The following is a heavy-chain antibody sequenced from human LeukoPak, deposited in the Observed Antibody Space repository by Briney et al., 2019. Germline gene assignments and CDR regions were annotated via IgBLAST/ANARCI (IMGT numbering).Heavy chain of an antibody. CDR2: IYNTVSS. CDR1: GVSISNYY. V-gene: IGHV4-59*01. D-gene: IGHD3-22*01. CDR3: ARVFDDYYDSSADPPLWFDP. J-gene: IGHJ5*02. Sequence: SETLSLTCTVSGVSISNYYRSWIRQPPGKGLEWIGYIYNTVSSKYNPSLKSRVTISVDTSKNQFSLRLSSVTAADTAVYYCARVFDDYYDSSADPPLWFDPWGQGTQVTVSS.